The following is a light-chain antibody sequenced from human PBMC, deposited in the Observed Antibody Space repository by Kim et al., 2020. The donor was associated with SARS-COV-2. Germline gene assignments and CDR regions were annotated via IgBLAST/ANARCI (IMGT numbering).Light chain of an antibody. Sequence: CVAGGDSVPLIWGERQDISIFLAWYQQKPEKAPKPLLSGASILKSGVPSRFSGSGSGTDFTLPIISLQPEDFATYYCKQYDNSPYTFGQGTKLEI. J-gene: IGKJ2*01. CDR2: GAS. CDR1: QDISIF. CDR3: KQYDNSPYT. V-gene: IGKV1D-16*01.